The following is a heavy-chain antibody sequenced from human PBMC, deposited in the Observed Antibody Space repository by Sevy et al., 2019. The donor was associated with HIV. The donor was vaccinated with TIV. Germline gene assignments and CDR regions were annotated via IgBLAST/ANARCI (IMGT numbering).Heavy chain of an antibody. V-gene: IGHV3-21*01. CDR2: ISSSSSYI. D-gene: IGHD2-15*01. J-gene: IGHJ5*02. Sequence: GGSLRLSCAASGFTFSSYSMNWVRQAPGNGLEWVSSISSSSSYIYYADSVKGRFTISRDNAKNSLYLQMNSLRAEDTAVYYCARSELDIVVVVAATRFDPWGQGTLVTVSS. CDR3: ARSELDIVVVVAATRFDP. CDR1: GFTFSSYS.